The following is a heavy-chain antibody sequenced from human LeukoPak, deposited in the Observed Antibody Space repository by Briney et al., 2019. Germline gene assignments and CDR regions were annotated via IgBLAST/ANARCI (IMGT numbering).Heavy chain of an antibody. Sequence: ASVKVSCKAFGYTFTSNYMHWVRQAPGQGLEWMGWINPNSGGTNYAQKFQGRVTMTRDTSISTAYMELSRLRSDDTAVYYCASMGTAMVDFDYWGQGTLVTVSS. V-gene: IGHV1-2*02. CDR3: ASMGTAMVDFDY. D-gene: IGHD5-18*01. J-gene: IGHJ4*02. CDR2: INPNSGGT. CDR1: GYTFTSNY.